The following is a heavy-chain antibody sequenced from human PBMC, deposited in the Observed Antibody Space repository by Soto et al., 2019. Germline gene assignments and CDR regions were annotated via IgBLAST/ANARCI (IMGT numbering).Heavy chain of an antibody. Sequence: GGSLRLSCAGSGFTSSNYAMTWVRQAPGKGLEWVSTTRSNGEYTYYADSVKGRFTVSRDNSQNALFLEMSSLRAEDTAVYYCAKESRSVAVSGSRFYGMDVWGQGTTVTVYS. D-gene: IGHD6-6*01. CDR2: TRSNGEYT. V-gene: IGHV3-23*01. CDR1: GFTSSNYA. CDR3: AKESRSVAVSGSRFYGMDV. J-gene: IGHJ6*01.